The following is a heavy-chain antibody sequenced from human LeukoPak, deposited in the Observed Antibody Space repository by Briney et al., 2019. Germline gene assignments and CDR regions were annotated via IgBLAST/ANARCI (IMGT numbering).Heavy chain of an antibody. CDR1: GDSVSSIRAA. D-gene: IGHD2-21*02. V-gene: IGHV6-1*01. J-gene: IGHJ4*02. CDR3: ARVGGDSWYFDY. CDR2: TYYRSKWYT. Sequence: SQTLSLTCAISGDSVSSIRAAWNWIRQSPSRGLEWLGRTYYRSKWYTDYAVSVKSRITVNADTSKNQFSLQLNSVTPEDTAVYYCARVGGDSWYFDYWGQGTLVTVSS.